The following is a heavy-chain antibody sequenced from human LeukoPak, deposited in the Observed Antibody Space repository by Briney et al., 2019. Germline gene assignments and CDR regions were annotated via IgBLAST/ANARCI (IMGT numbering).Heavy chain of an antibody. V-gene: IGHV4-59*01. CDR2: IYYSGTT. J-gene: IGHJ5*02. CDR1: GGSITSGC. D-gene: IGHD3-22*01. CDR3: ARDQNYYDGSGFSTWFDP. Sequence: SETLSLTCTVSGGSITSGCWSWIRQPPGKGLEWIGCIYYSGTTNHNPSLKSRVIISLDTSKSQFSLKLSSVTAADTAVYYCARDQNYYDGSGFSTWFDPWGQGTLVTASS.